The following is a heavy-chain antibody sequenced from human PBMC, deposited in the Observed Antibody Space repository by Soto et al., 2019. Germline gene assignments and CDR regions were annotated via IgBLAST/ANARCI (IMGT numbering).Heavy chain of an antibody. CDR3: ARGTVEQWLVRPAYYYYGMDV. CDR1: GGTFSSYA. V-gene: IGHV1-69*13. Sequence: ASVKVSCKASGGTFSSYAISWVRQAPGQGLEWMGGIIPIFGTANYAQKFQGRVTITADESTSTAYMELSSLRSEDTAVYYCARGTVEQWLVRPAYYYYGMDVWGQGTTVTVSS. CDR2: IIPIFGTA. J-gene: IGHJ6*02. D-gene: IGHD6-19*01.